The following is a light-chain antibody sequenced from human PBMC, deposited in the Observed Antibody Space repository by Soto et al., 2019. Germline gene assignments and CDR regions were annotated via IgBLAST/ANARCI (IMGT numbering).Light chain of an antibody. J-gene: IGKJ4*01. Sequence: EIVRTQSPATLSVSPGERATLSCRASQSVSSNLAWYQQKPGQTPRLLIYDASSRATGIPARFSGSGSGTDFTLTISSLQSEDFAVYYCQQYNNWPLTFGGGTNVEIK. CDR1: QSVSSN. CDR3: QQYNNWPLT. CDR2: DAS. V-gene: IGKV3-15*01.